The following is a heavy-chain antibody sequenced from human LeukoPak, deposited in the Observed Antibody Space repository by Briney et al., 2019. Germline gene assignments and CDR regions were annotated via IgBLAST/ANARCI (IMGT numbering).Heavy chain of an antibody. J-gene: IGHJ5*02. V-gene: IGHV3-30-3*01. CDR1: GFSFSNYA. D-gene: IGHD6-13*01. CDR2: MSYDGDNN. Sequence: PGRSLRLSCAASGFSFSNYAIHWVRQAPGKGLEWVAVMSYDGDNNYYADSVKGRFSISRDNSKNTLYLQMNSLRVEDTAVYYCARDGGSSNWVPWFDPWGQGTLVTVSS. CDR3: ARDGGSSNWVPWFDP.